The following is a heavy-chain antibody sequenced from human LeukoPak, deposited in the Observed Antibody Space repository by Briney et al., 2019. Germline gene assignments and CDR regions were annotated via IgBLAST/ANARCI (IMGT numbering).Heavy chain of an antibody. CDR3: SKKGQADDYGKPG. J-gene: IGHJ4*02. V-gene: IGHV3-23*01. CDR1: GFTLSKFD. Sequence: GGSPRLSCAASGFTLSKFDMYWVRQAPGKGLECVSVISRSGSGDNTYYADSEKGRFTISRDNSRNTLYLQMDSLRAEDTAVYFCSKKGQADDYGKPGWGQGTLVTVSS. CDR2: ISRSGSGDNT. D-gene: IGHD4-17*01.